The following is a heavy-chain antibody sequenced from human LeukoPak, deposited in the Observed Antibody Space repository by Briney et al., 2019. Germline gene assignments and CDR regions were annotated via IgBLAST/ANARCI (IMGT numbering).Heavy chain of an antibody. D-gene: IGHD4-17*01. CDR1: GGSISSYY. J-gene: IGHJ3*02. CDR3: ARVKGSTVTTRYPHDAFDI. Sequence: SETLSLTCTVSGGSISSYYWSWIRQPPGKGLEWIGYIYTSGSTNYNPSLKSRVTISVDTSKNQFSLKLSSVTAADTAVYYCARVKGSTVTTRYPHDAFDIWGQGTMVTVSS. CDR2: IYTSGST. V-gene: IGHV4-4*08.